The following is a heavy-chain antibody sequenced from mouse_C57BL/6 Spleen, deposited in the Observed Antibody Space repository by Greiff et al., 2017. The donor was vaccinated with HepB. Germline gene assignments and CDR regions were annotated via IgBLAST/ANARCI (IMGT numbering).Heavy chain of an antibody. CDR3: ARGEKYYAMDY. J-gene: IGHJ4*01. V-gene: IGHV3-6*01. CDR2: IGYDGSN. Sequence: VQLKESGPGLVKPSQSLSLTCSVTGYSITSGYYWNWIRQFPGNKLEWMGYIGYDGSNNYNPSLKNRISITRDTSKNQFFLKLNSVTTEDTATYYCARGEKYYAMDYWGQGTSVTVSS. CDR1: GYSITSGYY.